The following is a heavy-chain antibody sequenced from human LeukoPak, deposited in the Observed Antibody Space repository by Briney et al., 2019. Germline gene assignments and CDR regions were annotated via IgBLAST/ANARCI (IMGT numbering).Heavy chain of an antibody. CDR2: VYYGGRL. V-gene: IGHV4-39*01. CDR3: ARLYGDYA. CDR1: GGSISTSLYY. D-gene: IGHD4-17*01. Sequence: PSETLSLTCTVSGGSISTSLYYWVWIRQSPGKGLESIASVYYGGRLYYNPSLKSRATMAVDMSKNQFSLKLRSVTAADTAVYYCARLYGDYAWGQGTLVTVSS. J-gene: IGHJ5*02.